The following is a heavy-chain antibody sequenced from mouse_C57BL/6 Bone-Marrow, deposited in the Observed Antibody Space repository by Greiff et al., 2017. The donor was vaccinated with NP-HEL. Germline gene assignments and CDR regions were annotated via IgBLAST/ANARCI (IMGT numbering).Heavy chain of an antibody. D-gene: IGHD2-3*01. CDR1: GFTFSSYG. CDR2: ISSGGSYT. Sequence: DVKLVESGGDLVKPGGSLKLSCAASGFTFSSYGMSWVRQTPDKRLEWVATISSGGSYTYYPDSVKGRFTISRDNAKNTLYLQMSSLKSEDTAMYYCASPDGYYWFAYWGQGTLVTVSA. CDR3: ASPDGYYWFAY. J-gene: IGHJ3*01. V-gene: IGHV5-6*02.